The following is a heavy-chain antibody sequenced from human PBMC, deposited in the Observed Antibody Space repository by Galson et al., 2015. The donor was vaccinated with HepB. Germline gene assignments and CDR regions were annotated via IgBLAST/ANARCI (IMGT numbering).Heavy chain of an antibody. CDR2: IYYSGNT. CDR3: ARHAYYSDSSGFYHYFDY. CDR1: GGSISSYY. V-gene: IGHV4-59*08. J-gene: IGHJ4*02. D-gene: IGHD3-22*01. Sequence: LSLTCTVSGGSISSYYLSWIRQPPGKGLEWIGYIYYSGNTNYNPSLKSRVTISVDTSKNHFSLKLNSVTAADSAVYYCARHAYYSDSSGFYHYFDYWGQGTLVTVS.